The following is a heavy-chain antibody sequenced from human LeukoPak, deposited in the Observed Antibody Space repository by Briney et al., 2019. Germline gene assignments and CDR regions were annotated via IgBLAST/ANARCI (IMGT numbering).Heavy chain of an antibody. Sequence: SETLSLTCTVSGDSISNYYWTWIRQPAAKGLEWIGRISGSGTITYNLALQSRLSISIDTSKNQFSLKLMSVTAADTAVYYCARDSGTTGEVKFDPWGQGTLVTVSS. CDR1: GDSISNYY. CDR2: ISGSGTI. D-gene: IGHD3-10*01. V-gene: IGHV4-4*07. CDR3: ARDSGTTGEVKFDP. J-gene: IGHJ5*02.